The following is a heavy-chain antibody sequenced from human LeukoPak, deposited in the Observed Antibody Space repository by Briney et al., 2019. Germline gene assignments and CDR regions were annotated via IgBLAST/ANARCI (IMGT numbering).Heavy chain of an antibody. V-gene: IGHV1-8*01. CDR2: MNPNSGNT. D-gene: IGHD3-10*01. J-gene: IGHJ4*02. Sequence: ASVKVSCKASGYTFTSYDINWVRQATGQGLEWMGWMNPNSGNTGYAQKFQGRVTMTRNTSISTAYMELSSLRSEDTAVYYCARGRVVRGVISPRASYYFDYWGQGTLVTVSS. CDR3: ARGRVVRGVISPRASYYFDY. CDR1: GYTFTSYD.